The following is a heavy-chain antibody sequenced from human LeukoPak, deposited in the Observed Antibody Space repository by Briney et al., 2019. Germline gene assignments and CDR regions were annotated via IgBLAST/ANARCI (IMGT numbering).Heavy chain of an antibody. Sequence: PSETLSLTCTVSGGSISSSSYYWGWIRQPPGKGLEWIGYVDHTGSTKFNHSLNGHFSISRDTSNNFFSLRLRSVTAADTAVYFCARGRVSSSTWYSTYYYFFYMDLWGKGTTVTVSS. D-gene: IGHD4-11*01. CDR2: VDHTGST. CDR3: ARGRVSSSTWYSTYYYFFYMDL. CDR1: GGSISSSSYY. J-gene: IGHJ6*03. V-gene: IGHV4-61*03.